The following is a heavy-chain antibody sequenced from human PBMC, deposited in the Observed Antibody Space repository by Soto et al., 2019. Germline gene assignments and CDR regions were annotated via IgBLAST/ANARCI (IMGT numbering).Heavy chain of an antibody. CDR2: LYSSGST. D-gene: IGHD2-8*01. V-gene: IGHV4-59*02. CDR3: ARRVSAYYDF. Sequence: QVQLQESGPGLVKPSETLSLTCTVPGASVSRYYVAWIRQSPGKGLEWIGFLYSSGSTNYNSSLKSRVTISVDTSKTQFSLRLSSVTAADTAVYYCARRVSAYYDFWGQGTRVTVSS. CDR1: GASVSRYY. J-gene: IGHJ4*02.